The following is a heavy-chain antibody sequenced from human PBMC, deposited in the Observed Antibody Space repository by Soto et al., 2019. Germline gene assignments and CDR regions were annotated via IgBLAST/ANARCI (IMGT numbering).Heavy chain of an antibody. D-gene: IGHD4-17*01. V-gene: IGHV3-48*01. CDR3: ARVDGVDFDY. J-gene: IGHJ4*02. CDR2: ISSSSSTI. CDR1: GFTFSSYS. Sequence: GGSLRLSCAASGFTFSSYSMNWVRQAPGKGLEWVSYISSSSSTIYYADSVKGRFTISRDNAKNSLYLQMNSLRAEDTAVYYCARVDGVDFDYWGQGTLVTVSS.